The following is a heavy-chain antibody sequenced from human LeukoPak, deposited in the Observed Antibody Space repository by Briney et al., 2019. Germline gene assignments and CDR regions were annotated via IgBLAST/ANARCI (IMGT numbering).Heavy chain of an antibody. CDR3: ARTYCGGDCYYSYFDY. CDR1: GNNITSYW. Sequence: GEFLKICCKSSGNNITSYWIGCLRDIAKKLLEWMGIIYPGDSDTRYSPSFQGQVTISADKSISTAYLQWSSLKASDTAMYYCARTYCGGDCYYSYFDYWGQGTLVTVSS. J-gene: IGHJ4*02. V-gene: IGHV5-51*01. CDR2: IYPGDSDT. D-gene: IGHD2-21*02.